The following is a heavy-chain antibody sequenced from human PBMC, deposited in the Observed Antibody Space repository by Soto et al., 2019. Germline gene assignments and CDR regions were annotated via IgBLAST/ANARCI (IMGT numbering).Heavy chain of an antibody. CDR2: IIPIFGTA. Sequence: QVQLVQSGAEVQKPGSSVKVSCKASGGTFSSYAISWVRQAPGQGLEWMGGIIPIFGTANYAQKFQGRVTITADESTSTAYMELSSLRSEDTAVYYCARGEGGDGYNPFYYYGMDVWGQGTTVTVSS. J-gene: IGHJ6*02. CDR3: ARGEGGDGYNPFYYYGMDV. D-gene: IGHD3-16*01. CDR1: GGTFSSYA. V-gene: IGHV1-69*01.